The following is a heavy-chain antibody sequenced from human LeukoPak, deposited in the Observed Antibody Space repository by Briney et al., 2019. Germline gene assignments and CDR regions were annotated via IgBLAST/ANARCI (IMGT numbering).Heavy chain of an antibody. CDR3: AKGGCSSTTCYLANP. CDR2: ISYDGTIR. CDR1: GFTFSSYG. V-gene: IGHV3-30*18. Sequence: GGSLRLSRAPSGFTFSSYGMLWVRQAPGKGLEWVAVISYDGTIRNYADSVKGRFTIPRDNSKNTLYLQMNSLTAEDTAQYYCAKGGCSSTTCYLANPWGQGTLVTVSS. D-gene: IGHD2-2*01. J-gene: IGHJ5*02.